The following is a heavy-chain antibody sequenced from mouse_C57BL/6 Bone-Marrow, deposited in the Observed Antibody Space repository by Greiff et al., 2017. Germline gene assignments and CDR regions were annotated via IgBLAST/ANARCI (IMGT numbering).Heavy chain of an antibody. CDR1: GYTFTSYG. V-gene: IGHV1-81*01. J-gene: IGHJ2*01. D-gene: IGHD2-5*01. CDR2: CYPRGGNT. Sequence: QVQLQQSGAELARPGASVKLSCKASGYTFTSYGISWVKPRTGQGLEWIGECYPRGGNTYYNEKFKGKATLTADKSSSTAYMELRSRTSEYAAVDFCARKLVYDSNRFDYWGQGTTLTVSS. CDR3: ARKLVYDSNRFDY.